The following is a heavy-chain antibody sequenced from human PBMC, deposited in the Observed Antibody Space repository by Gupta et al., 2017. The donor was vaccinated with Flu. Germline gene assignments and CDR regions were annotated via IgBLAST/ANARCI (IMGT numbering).Heavy chain of an antibody. CDR3: ARDHSSAVADLDY. D-gene: IGHD6-19*01. V-gene: IGHV1-18*01. CDR1: FTSHG. Sequence: FTSHGISWVRQAPGQGLEWMGWISAYNGKTNYEQKFQGRFTMTKDTSTNTAYMELTSMRYXDTAVYYCARDHSSAVADLDYWGQGTMVIVSS. CDR2: ISAYNGKT. J-gene: IGHJ4*02.